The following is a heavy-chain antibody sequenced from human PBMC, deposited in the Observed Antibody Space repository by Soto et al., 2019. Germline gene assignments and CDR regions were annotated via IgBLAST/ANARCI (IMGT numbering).Heavy chain of an antibody. CDR1: RYIFTAYF. Sequence: ASVKVSCKAPRYIFTAYFMHWVRQAPGQGLEWMGWINPNNGATHYGLSFKGRVTMTRDTSLGTAYMELSSLRSDDTAVYYCASHDPGARFDPWGQGTLVTVSS. V-gene: IGHV1-2*02. CDR3: ASHDPGARFDP. D-gene: IGHD1-1*01. J-gene: IGHJ5*02. CDR2: INPNNGAT.